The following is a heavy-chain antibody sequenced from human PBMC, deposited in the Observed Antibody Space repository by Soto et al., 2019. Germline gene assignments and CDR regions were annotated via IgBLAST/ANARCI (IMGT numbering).Heavy chain of an antibody. D-gene: IGHD6-13*01. CDR1: GYTFTSYD. CDR3: ARGTHSSSWYDWFDP. V-gene: IGHV1-8*01. J-gene: IGHJ5*02. Sequence: ASVKVSCKASGYTFTSYDINWVRQATGQGLEWMGRMNPNSGNTGYAQKFQGRVTMTRNTSISTAYMELSSLRSEDTAVYYCARGTHSSSWYDWFDPWGQGTLVTVSS. CDR2: MNPNSGNT.